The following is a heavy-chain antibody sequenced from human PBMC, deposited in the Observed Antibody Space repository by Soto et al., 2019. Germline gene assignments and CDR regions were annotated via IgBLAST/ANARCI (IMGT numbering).Heavy chain of an antibody. D-gene: IGHD1-7*01. V-gene: IGHV4-39*01. CDR3: ARQSNWNYDV. CDR2: IYYSGST. CDR1: GGSISSSSYY. Sequence: SETLSLTCTVSGGSISSSSYYWGWIRQPPGKGLEWIGSIYYSGSTYYNPSLKSRVTISVDTSKNQFSLKLSSVTAADTAVYYCARQSNWNYDVWGQGTLVTVSS. J-gene: IGHJ4*02.